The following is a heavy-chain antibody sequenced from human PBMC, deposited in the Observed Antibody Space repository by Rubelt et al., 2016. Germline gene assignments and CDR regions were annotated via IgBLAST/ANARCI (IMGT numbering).Heavy chain of an antibody. CDR3: ARDTEDIVVVVAALDY. V-gene: IGHV3-74*01. CDR2: ISGDGSST. D-gene: IGHD2-15*01. J-gene: IGHJ4*02. Sequence: APGKGLVGVSRISGDGSSTNYADSVKGRFTISRDNAKSTLYLQMNSLRAEDTAVYYCARDTEDIVVVVAALDYWGQGTLVTVSS.